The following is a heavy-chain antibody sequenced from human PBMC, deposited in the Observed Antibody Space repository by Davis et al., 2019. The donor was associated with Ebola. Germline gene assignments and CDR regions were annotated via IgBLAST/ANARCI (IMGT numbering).Heavy chain of an antibody. J-gene: IGHJ5*02. V-gene: IGHV4-34*01. Sequence: GSLRLSCAASGFTFSSYSMNWIRQPPGKGLEWIGEINHSGSTNYNPSLKSRVTISVDTSKNQFSLKLSSVTAADTAVYYCARLEAARVGWFDPWGQGTLVTVSS. D-gene: IGHD6-6*01. CDR2: INHSGST. CDR3: ARLEAARVGWFDP. CDR1: GFTFSSYS.